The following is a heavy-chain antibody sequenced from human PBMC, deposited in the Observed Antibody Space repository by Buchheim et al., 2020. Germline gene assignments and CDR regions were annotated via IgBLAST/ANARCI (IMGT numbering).Heavy chain of an antibody. D-gene: IGHD3-3*01. CDR3: ARVPYDFWSGLPYGMDV. Sequence: QVQLQESGPGLVKPSQTLSLTCTVSGGSISSGSYYWSWIRQPAGKGLEWIGRIYTSGSTNYNPSLKSRVTISVDTSKNQFSLKLSSVTAADTAVYYCARVPYDFWSGLPYGMDVWGQGTT. V-gene: IGHV4-61*02. J-gene: IGHJ6*02. CDR2: IYTSGST. CDR1: GGSISSGSYY.